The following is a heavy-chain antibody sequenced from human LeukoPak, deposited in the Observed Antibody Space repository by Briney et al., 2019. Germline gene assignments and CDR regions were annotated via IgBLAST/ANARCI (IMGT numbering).Heavy chain of an antibody. Sequence: PGGSLRLSCAASGFIFRSYAMYWVRQAPGKGLEWVAVISYDGNNKHYADSVKGRFTVSRDNSKNSLYLQMTSLRAEDTALYYCAKDLTGTIDYWGQGTLVTVSS. J-gene: IGHJ4*02. CDR3: AKDLTGTIDY. D-gene: IGHD1-20*01. CDR2: ISYDGNNK. CDR1: GFIFRSYA. V-gene: IGHV3-30*18.